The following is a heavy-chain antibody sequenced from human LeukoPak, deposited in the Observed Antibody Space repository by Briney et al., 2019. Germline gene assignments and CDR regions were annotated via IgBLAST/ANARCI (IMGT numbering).Heavy chain of an antibody. CDR1: GFTFDDYA. Sequence: PGGSLRLSCAASGFTFDDYAVHWVRQAPGKGLEWVSGISWNSGSIGYADSVKGRFTISRDNAKNSLYLQMNSLRAEDTALYYCAKDTMTLPADAFDIWGQGTMVTVSS. J-gene: IGHJ3*02. D-gene: IGHD3-22*01. V-gene: IGHV3-9*01. CDR3: AKDTMTLPADAFDI. CDR2: ISWNSGSI.